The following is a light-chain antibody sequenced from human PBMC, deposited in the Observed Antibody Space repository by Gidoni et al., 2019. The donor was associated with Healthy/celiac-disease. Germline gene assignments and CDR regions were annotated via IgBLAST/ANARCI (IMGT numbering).Light chain of an antibody. V-gene: IGLV3-1*01. CDR2: QDS. CDR3: QAWDSSTGV. J-gene: IGLJ1*01. CDR1: NLGDKY. Sequence: SYELTQPPPVSVSPGQTASITCSGDNLGDKYACWYQQKPGQSPVLVIYQDSKRPSGIPERFSGSNSGNTATLTISETPAMDEADYYCQAWDSSTGVFGTGTKVTVL.